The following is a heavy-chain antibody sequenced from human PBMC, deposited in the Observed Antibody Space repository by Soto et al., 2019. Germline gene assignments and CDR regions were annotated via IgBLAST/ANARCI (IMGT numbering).Heavy chain of an antibody. J-gene: IGHJ4*02. CDR1: GDSVSSTSTA. CDR2: TYYRSKWYS. Sequence: SETLSLTCAISGDSVSSTSTAWSWIRQSPSRGLEWLGRTYYRSKWYSDYAVSVKSRITINPDTSKNQFSLQLNSVTPEDTAVYYCARGSYYSGWVWGQGTLVTVSS. V-gene: IGHV6-1*01. CDR3: ARGSYYSGWV. D-gene: IGHD6-19*01.